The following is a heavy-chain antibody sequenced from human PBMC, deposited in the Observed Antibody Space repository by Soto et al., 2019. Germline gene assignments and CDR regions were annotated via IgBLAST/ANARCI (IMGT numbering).Heavy chain of an antibody. V-gene: IGHV5-10-1*01. Sequence: PGESLKISCKGSGYSFTSYWISWVRQMPGKGLEWMGRIGPSDSYTNYSPSFQGHVTISADKSISTAYLQWSSLKASDTAMYYCARHVGYCSGGSCHPWFDPWGQGTLVTVSS. CDR2: IGPSDSYT. CDR3: ARHVGYCSGGSCHPWFDP. D-gene: IGHD2-15*01. CDR1: GYSFTSYW. J-gene: IGHJ5*02.